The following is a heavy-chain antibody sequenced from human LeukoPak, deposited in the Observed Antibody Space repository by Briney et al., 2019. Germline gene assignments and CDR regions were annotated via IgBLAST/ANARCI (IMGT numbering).Heavy chain of an antibody. CDR2: VRSKNYGGTT. D-gene: IGHD5-12*01. V-gene: IGHV3-49*04. Sequence: GGPLRLSCATSGFAFGDFPLTWVRQAPGKGLEWVGYVRSKNYGGTTEYAASVRGRFTISRDDSKSTAYLQMISLKTEDTAIYYCTRGSGRFEYWGQGTLVTVSS. J-gene: IGHJ4*02. CDR1: GFAFGDFP. CDR3: TRGSGRFEY.